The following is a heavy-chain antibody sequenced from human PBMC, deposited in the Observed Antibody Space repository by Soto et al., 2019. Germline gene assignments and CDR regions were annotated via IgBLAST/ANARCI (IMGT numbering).Heavy chain of an antibody. CDR2: INHSGST. D-gene: IGHD6-13*01. V-gene: IGHV4-34*01. CDR3: ARSSSRAAAGQVHYHYYGLDV. J-gene: IGHJ6*02. CDR1: GGSVNSYY. Sequence: KTSETLSLTCTVSGGSVNSYYWSWIRQPPGKGLAWIGEINHSGSTKYNPSLTSRVTMSVDTSKNQFSLKLSSVTAADTAVYYCARSSSRAAAGQVHYHYYGLDVWGQGTTVTVSS.